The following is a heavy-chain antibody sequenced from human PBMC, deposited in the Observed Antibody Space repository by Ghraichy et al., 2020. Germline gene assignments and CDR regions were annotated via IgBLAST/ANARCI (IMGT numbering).Heavy chain of an antibody. CDR3: ARLERSPGHPTFYSDSRW. J-gene: IGHJ4*02. Sequence: SETLSLTCTVSGGFINSFNYYWGWIRQSPGKGLEWIGSMYYGETTSYNPSLKSRVTISVDTPKNQFSLQLNSVTAADTAVYYCARLERSPGHPTFYSDSRWWGQGTLVTVSS. CDR1: GGFINSFNYY. D-gene: IGHD3-22*01. V-gene: IGHV4-39*01. CDR2: MYYGETT.